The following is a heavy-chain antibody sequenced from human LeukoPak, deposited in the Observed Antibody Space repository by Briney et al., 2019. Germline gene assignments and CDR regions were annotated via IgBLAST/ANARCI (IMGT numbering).Heavy chain of an antibody. CDR2: MSSTSSHI. CDR1: GLTFSSDS. V-gene: IGHV3-21*01. CDR3: ARESSEAFVN. Sequence: PGGSLRLSCEASGLTFSSDSMNWVRQAPGKGLEWVSSMSSTSSHIYYADSVKGRFTISRDNARNSLYLQMKSLRVEDTAVYYCARESSEAFVNWGQGTLVTVSS. J-gene: IGHJ4*02.